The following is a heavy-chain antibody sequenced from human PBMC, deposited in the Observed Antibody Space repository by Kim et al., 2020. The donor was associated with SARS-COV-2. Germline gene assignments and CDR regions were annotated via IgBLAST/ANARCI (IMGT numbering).Heavy chain of an antibody. Sequence: GGSLRLSCAASGFTFSSYAMSWVRQAPGKGLEWVSAISGSGGSTYYADSVKGRFTISRDNSKNTLYLQMNSLRAEDTAVYYCARMGPMGGLPQLHAFDIWGQGTMVTVSS. D-gene: IGHD1-7*01. J-gene: IGHJ3*02. V-gene: IGHV3-23*01. CDR3: ARMGPMGGLPQLHAFDI. CDR2: ISGSGGST. CDR1: GFTFSSYA.